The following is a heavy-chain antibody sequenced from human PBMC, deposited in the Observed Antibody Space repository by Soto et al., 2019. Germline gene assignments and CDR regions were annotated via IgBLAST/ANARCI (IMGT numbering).Heavy chain of an antibody. CDR1: GGTFSSYT. CDR3: ASCHNMVRGVDAFDI. Sequence: SVTVSCKASGGTFSSYTISWVRLAPGQGLEWMGRIIPILGIANYAQKFQGRVTVTADKSTSTAYMELSSLRSEDTAVYYCASCHNMVRGVDAFDIWGQGTMVNV. D-gene: IGHD3-10*01. V-gene: IGHV1-69*02. J-gene: IGHJ3*02. CDR2: IIPILGIA.